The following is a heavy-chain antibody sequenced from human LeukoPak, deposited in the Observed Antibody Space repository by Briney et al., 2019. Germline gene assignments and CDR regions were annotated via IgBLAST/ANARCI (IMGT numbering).Heavy chain of an antibody. CDR3: ARDLSKWIQLWFY. Sequence: ASVKVSCKASGYTFTGYYMHWVRQAPGQGLEWMGWINPNSGGTNYAQKFQGRVTMTRDTSISTAYMELSRLRSDDTAVYYCARDLSKWIQLWFYWGQGALVTVSS. V-gene: IGHV1-2*02. D-gene: IGHD5-18*01. CDR2: INPNSGGT. CDR1: GYTFTGYY. J-gene: IGHJ4*02.